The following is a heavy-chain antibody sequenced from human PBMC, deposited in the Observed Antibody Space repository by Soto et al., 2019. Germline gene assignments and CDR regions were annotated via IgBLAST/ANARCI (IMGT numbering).Heavy chain of an antibody. V-gene: IGHV1-18*01. CDR2: ISAYNGDT. D-gene: IGHD4-17*01. J-gene: IGHJ4*02. CDR1: ASIFTRYG. Sequence: QVQLEQSGVEVKKPGASVRVACKTSASIFTRYGFSWVRQAPGQGLEWMGWISAYNGDTKYAQNFQGRVSTTPDTSSRTAYMELRAMRIDDTAVYYCTSDYGDENSWGQGTLVTVSS. CDR3: TSDYGDENS.